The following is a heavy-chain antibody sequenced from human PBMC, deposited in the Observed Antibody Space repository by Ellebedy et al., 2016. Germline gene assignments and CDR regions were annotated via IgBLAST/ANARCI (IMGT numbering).Heavy chain of an antibody. CDR1: GFTFSSYA. V-gene: IGHV3-30-3*01. CDR2: IPYDGSNK. Sequence: GGSLRLSCAASGFTFSSYAMHWVRQAPGKGLEWVAVIPYDGSNKYHADSVKGRFTISRDNSKNTLYLQMNSLRAEDTAVYYCARPPLGAVAGLYFDYWGQGTLVTVSS. J-gene: IGHJ4*02. D-gene: IGHD6-19*01. CDR3: ARPPLGAVAGLYFDY.